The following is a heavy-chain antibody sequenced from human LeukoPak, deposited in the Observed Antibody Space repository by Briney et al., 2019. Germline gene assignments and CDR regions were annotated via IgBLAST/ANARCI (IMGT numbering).Heavy chain of an antibody. CDR1: GYTFTSYA. D-gene: IGHD2-15*01. Sequence: ASVKVSCKASGYTFTSYAMHWVRQAAGQRLEWMGWINAGNGNTKYSQKFQGRVTITRDTSASTAYMELSSLRSEDTAVYYCARELYCSGGSCYSGFDPWGQGTLVTVSS. V-gene: IGHV1-3*01. J-gene: IGHJ5*02. CDR3: ARELYCSGGSCYSGFDP. CDR2: INAGNGNT.